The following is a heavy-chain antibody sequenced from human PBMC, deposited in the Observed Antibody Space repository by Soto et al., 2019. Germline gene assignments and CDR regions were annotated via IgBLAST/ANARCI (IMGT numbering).Heavy chain of an antibody. Sequence: PGGSLRLSCAASRFTVSSNYMSWVRQAPGKGLEWVSVIYSGGSTYYADSVKGRFTISRHNSKNTLYLQMNSLRAEDTAVYYCARGHYGDYGYYYYYMDVWGKATTVTVSS. CDR3: ARGHYGDYGYYYYYMDV. V-gene: IGHV3-53*04. CDR1: RFTVSSNY. J-gene: IGHJ6*03. CDR2: IYSGGST. D-gene: IGHD4-17*01.